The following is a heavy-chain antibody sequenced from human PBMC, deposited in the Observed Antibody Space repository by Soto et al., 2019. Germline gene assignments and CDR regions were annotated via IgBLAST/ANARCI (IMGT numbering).Heavy chain of an antibody. D-gene: IGHD2-15*01. CDR2: MNPNSGNT. Sequence: GASVKVSCKASGYTFTSYDINWVRQATGQGLEWMGWMNPNSGNTGYAQKFQGRVTMTRDTSKNTLYLHMNSLRAEDTAVYYCVRDMQLWRLDSWGQGTLVTVSS. V-gene: IGHV1-8*01. CDR3: VRDMQLWRLDS. J-gene: IGHJ4*02. CDR1: GYTFTSYD.